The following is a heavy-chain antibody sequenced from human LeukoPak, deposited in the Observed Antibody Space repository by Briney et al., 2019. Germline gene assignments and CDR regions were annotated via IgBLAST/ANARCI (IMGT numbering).Heavy chain of an antibody. CDR2: IYYSGST. CDR1: GGSISSGGYY. D-gene: IGHD3-10*01. Sequence: SETLSLTCTVSGGSISSGGYYWSWIRQHPGKGLEWIGYIYYSGSTYYNPSLKSRVTISVDTSKNQFSLKLSSVTAADTAVYYCARYGSGSYYHEPNWFDPWGQGTLVTVSS. CDR3: ARYGSGSYYHEPNWFDP. J-gene: IGHJ5*02. V-gene: IGHV4-31*03.